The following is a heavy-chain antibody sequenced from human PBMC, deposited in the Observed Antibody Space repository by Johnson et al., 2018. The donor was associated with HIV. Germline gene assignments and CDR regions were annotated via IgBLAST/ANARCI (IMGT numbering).Heavy chain of an antibody. D-gene: IGHD6-13*01. CDR1: GFTFSSYA. Sequence: MLLVESGGGLVQPGGSLRLSCAASGFTFSSYAMSWVRQAPGKGLEWVSAISGSGGSTYYADSVKGRFTISRDNSKNTLYLQMNSLRAEDTAVYYCAKTFPLTAAGFPLNAFDIWGQGTMVTVSS. CDR2: ISGSGGST. J-gene: IGHJ3*02. CDR3: AKTFPLTAAGFPLNAFDI. V-gene: IGHV3-23*04.